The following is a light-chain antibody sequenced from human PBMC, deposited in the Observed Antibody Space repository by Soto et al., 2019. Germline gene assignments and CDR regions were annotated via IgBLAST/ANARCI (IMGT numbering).Light chain of an antibody. Sequence: DIQMTQSPSTLSASLGDRVTITCRASQSISSWLAWYQQKPGRAPKLLIYKASSLESGVPSRFSGGGSGTEFTLTISSLQPDDFATYYCQQYDSFSVTFGQGTKVDI. CDR2: KAS. V-gene: IGKV1-5*03. CDR3: QQYDSFSVT. CDR1: QSISSW. J-gene: IGKJ1*01.